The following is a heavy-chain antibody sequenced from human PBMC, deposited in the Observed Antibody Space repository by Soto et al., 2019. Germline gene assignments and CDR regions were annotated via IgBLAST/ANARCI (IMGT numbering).Heavy chain of an antibody. J-gene: IGHJ4*02. CDR2: IYHSGRT. Sequence: QVQLQESGPGLVKPSGTLSLTCTVSGGSISTNNWWSWVRQPPGKGLEWIGEIYHSGRTNYIPSLQSRVTISVDKSKNQVSLSVNSVTAADTAVYYCAGVGVEDAVAGAFEYWGRGYLVTVSS. D-gene: IGHD6-19*01. CDR1: GGSISTNNW. CDR3: AGVGVEDAVAGAFEY. V-gene: IGHV4-4*02.